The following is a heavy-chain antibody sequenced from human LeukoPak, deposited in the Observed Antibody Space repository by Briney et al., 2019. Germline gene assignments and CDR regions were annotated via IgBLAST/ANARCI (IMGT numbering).Heavy chain of an antibody. V-gene: IGHV3-9*01. D-gene: IGHD6-13*01. CDR3: AKGEKQLVPAIVNDPIDI. J-gene: IGHJ3*02. Sequence: PGGSLRLSCAASGFTFDGYAMHWVRQAPGKGLEWVSGISWNSGSIGYADSVKGRFTISRDNAKNSLYLQMNSLRAEDTALYYCAKGEKQLVPAIVNDPIDIWGQGTMVTVSS. CDR2: ISWNSGSI. CDR1: GFTFDGYA.